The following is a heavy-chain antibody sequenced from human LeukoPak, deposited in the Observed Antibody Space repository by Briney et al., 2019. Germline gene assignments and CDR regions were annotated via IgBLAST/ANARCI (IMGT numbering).Heavy chain of an antibody. Sequence: SETLSLTCTVPGGSISSYYWSWIRQPPGKALEWIGYIYYSGSTNYNPSLKSRVTISVDTSKNQFSLKLSSVTAADTAVYYCARDSPGRDGYDGYYYYYYGMDVWGQGTTVTVSS. V-gene: IGHV4-59*01. CDR2: IYYSGST. CDR1: GGSISSYY. J-gene: IGHJ6*02. CDR3: ARDSPGRDGYDGYYYYYYGMDV. D-gene: IGHD5-24*01.